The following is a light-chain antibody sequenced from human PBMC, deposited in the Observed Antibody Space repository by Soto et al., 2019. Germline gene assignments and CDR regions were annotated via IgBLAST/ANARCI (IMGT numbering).Light chain of an antibody. CDR3: MPRTQLPLT. V-gene: IGKV2D-29*01. CDR2: EVS. Sequence: EILMTQISLSLSVTPGKPASISCKSSKFDLHSDGRTYLYWFLQKAGQHPQLLIYEVSNRFFGVSERFSGSGSGTDFTLKISRVEAEDVGAYFCMPRTQLPLTVGEGTTVEIK. CDR1: KFDLHSDGRTY. J-gene: IGKJ4*01.